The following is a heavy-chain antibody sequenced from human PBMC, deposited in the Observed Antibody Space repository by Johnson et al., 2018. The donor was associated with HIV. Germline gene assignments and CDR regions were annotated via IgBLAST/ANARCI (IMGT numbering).Heavy chain of an antibody. J-gene: IGHJ3*02. Sequence: QVQLVESGGGLVKPGGSLRLSCAASGFTFSSYGMHWVRQAPGKGLEWVAFIRYDGSNKYYADSVKGRFTISRDNSKNTLYLQMNSLRVEDTAVYYCASDRGVGGAFHIWGQGTLVTVSS. CDR3: ASDRGVGGAFHI. D-gene: IGHD3-10*01. CDR2: IRYDGSNK. V-gene: IGHV3-30*02. CDR1: GFTFSSYG.